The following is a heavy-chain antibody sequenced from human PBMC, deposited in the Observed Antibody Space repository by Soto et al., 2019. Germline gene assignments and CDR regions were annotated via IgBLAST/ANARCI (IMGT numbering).Heavy chain of an antibody. CDR2: IYYSGST. V-gene: IGHV4-39*07. J-gene: IGHJ6*02. CDR1: GGSISSSSYY. Sequence: SETLSLTCTVSGGSISSSSYYWGWIRQPPGKGLEWIGSIYYSGSTNYNPSLKSRVTISVDTSKNQFSLKLSSVTAADTAVYYCARVDSSGWYGFYYYYGMDVWGQGTTVTVSS. D-gene: IGHD6-19*01. CDR3: ARVDSSGWYGFYYYYGMDV.